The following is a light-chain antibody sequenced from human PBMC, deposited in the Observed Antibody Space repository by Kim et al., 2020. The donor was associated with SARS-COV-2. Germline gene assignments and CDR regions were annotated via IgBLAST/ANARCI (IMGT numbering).Light chain of an antibody. CDR2: DVS. V-gene: IGLV2-14*03. Sequence: GQSITISCTGTSSDVGGYNYVSWYQQHPGKAPKLIIYDVSNRPSGVSNRFSGSKSGNTASLTISGLQAEDEADYYCSSYTSSSTRVFGTGTKVTVL. CDR1: SSDVGGYNY. CDR3: SSYTSSSTRV. J-gene: IGLJ1*01.